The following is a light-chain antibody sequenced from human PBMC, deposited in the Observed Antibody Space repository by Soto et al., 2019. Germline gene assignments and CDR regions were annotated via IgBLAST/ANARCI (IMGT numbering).Light chain of an antibody. CDR2: DAS. J-gene: IGKJ4*01. V-gene: IGKV3-11*01. CDR1: QNVNRY. Sequence: EVVLTQSPATLSLSPGERATLSCRASQNVNRYLAWYQQKPGQAPILLIYDASNRATGIPGRFSGSGSGTDFTLTISSLEPEDFAVHYCQQRTNWPPLTFGGGTKVEIK. CDR3: QQRTNWPPLT.